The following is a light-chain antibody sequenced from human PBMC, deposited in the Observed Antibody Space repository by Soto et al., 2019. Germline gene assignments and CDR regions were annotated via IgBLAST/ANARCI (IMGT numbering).Light chain of an antibody. CDR2: AAS. CDR3: DQGYRTPKT. CDR1: RNISSC. Sequence: DIHIPPSPPSVSASVGDRVTITCRARRNISSCLNWYQQKRGKAAKLLIYAASGLRSRSPSSFSGSGSGTDFTLTISSLQSEGCGSYFCDQGYRTPKTFGHGN. V-gene: IGKV1-39*01. J-gene: IGKJ2*01.